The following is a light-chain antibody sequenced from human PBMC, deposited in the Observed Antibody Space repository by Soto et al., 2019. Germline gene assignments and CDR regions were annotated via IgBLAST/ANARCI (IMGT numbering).Light chain of an antibody. Sequence: QSALTQPRSVSGSPGQSVTISCTGTSSDVGGYKYVSWYQQHPGKAPKLMIYDVSKRPSGVPDRFSGSKSGNTASLTLSGLQAEDEADYYCCSYAGSYTLVFGGGTKVTVL. V-gene: IGLV2-11*01. CDR1: SSDVGGYKY. J-gene: IGLJ3*02. CDR3: CSYAGSYTLV. CDR2: DVS.